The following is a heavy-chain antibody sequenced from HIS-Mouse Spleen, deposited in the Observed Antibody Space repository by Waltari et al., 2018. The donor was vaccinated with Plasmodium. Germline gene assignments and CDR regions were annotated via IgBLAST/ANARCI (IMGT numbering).Heavy chain of an antibody. CDR2: INPKSGGT. J-gene: IGHJ1*01. Sequence: QVQLVQSGAEVKKPGASVKVSCKASGYTFTGYYMHWVRQAPGQGLEWTGWINPKSGGTNYAQKFQGRVTMTRETSISTAYMELSRLRSDDTAVYYCARVLGYKAAAGTFVEYFQHWGQGTLVTVSS. CDR1: GYTFTGYY. V-gene: IGHV1-2*02. D-gene: IGHD6-13*01. CDR3: ARVLGYKAAAGTFVEYFQH.